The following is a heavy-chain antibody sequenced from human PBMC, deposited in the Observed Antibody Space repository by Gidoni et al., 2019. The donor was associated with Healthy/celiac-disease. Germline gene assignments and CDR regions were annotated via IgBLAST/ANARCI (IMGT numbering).Heavy chain of an antibody. Sequence: QVQLVQSGAEVKKPGASVKVSCKASGYTFTSYGISWVRQAPGQGLEWMGWIRAYNGNKNNAKKHQGRGTMTKDTSTRTAYRKLRSLRSDDTAVDYCARGDGLGYGDYVHAFDIWGQGTMVTVSS. CDR3: ARGDGLGYGDYVHAFDI. CDR1: GYTFTSYG. CDR2: IRAYNGNK. J-gene: IGHJ3*02. D-gene: IGHD4-17*01. V-gene: IGHV1-18*01.